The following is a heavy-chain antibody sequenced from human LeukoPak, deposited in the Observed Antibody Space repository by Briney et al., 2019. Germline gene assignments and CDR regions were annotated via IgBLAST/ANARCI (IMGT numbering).Heavy chain of an antibody. CDR1: AYSISSGYF. Sequence: SETLSLTCAVSAYSISSGYFWGWIRQPPGKGLEWIGGIHHSGSTYYNPSLKSRVIISVDTSKNRFSLRLSSVTAADTAVYFCAREGDKTRADYWGQGTLVTVSS. V-gene: IGHV4-38-2*02. D-gene: IGHD1-26*01. CDR3: AREGDKTRADY. CDR2: IHHSGST. J-gene: IGHJ4*02.